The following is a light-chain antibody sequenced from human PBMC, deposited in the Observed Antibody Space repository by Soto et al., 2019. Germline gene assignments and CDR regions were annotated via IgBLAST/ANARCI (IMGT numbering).Light chain of an antibody. CDR2: GPS. CDR3: QHYGSSPWT. J-gene: IGKJ1*01. CDR1: QSVSSSY. Sequence: EIVLTQSPGTLSLSPGERATLSCRASQSVSSSYLAGYQQKPGQAARLLIYGPSSRATGIPDRFSGSGDGTDVTLTNSRLEPEDFAVYYCQHYGSSPWTFGQGTEVEIK. V-gene: IGKV3-20*01.